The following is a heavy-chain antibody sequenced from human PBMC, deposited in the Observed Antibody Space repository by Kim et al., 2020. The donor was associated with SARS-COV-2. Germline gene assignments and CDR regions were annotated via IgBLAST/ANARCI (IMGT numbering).Heavy chain of an antibody. CDR2: INTNTGNP. Sequence: ASVKVSCKASGYTFTSYAMNWVRQAPGQGLEWMGWINTNTGNPTYAQGFTGRFVFSLDTSVSTAYLQISSLKAEDTAVYYCARGPPGRWLQSHPSIPHYWGQGTLVTVSS. V-gene: IGHV7-4-1*02. J-gene: IGHJ4*02. CDR1: GYTFTSYA. CDR3: ARGPPGRWLQSHPSIPHY. D-gene: IGHD3-10*01.